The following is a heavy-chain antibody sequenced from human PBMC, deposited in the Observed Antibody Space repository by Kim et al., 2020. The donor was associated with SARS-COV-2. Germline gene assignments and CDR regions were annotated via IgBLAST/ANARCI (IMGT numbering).Heavy chain of an antibody. Sequence: GGSLRLSCAASGFTFSSYSMNWVRQAPGKGLEWVSYISSSSSTIYYADSVKGRITISRDNAKNSLYLQMNSLRDEDTAVYYCARAYYYGSGSYSSYDYGMGVWGQGTTVTVSS. V-gene: IGHV3-48*02. CDR3: ARAYYYGSGSYSSYDYGMGV. J-gene: IGHJ6*02. CDR2: ISSSSSTI. D-gene: IGHD3-10*01. CDR1: GFTFSSYS.